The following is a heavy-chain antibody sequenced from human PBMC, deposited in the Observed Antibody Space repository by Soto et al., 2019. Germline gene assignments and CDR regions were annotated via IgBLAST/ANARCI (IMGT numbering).Heavy chain of an antibody. CDR2: IYHSGST. Sequence: QLQLQESGSGLVKPSQTLSLTCAVSGGSISSGGYSWSWIRQPPGKGLEWIGYIYHSGSTYYNPSLKSRVTISVDRSKNQFSLKLSSVTAADTAVYYCARGISDDDFWSGYHNWFDPWGQGTLVTVSS. CDR3: ARGISDDDFWSGYHNWFDP. V-gene: IGHV4-30-2*01. CDR1: GGSISSGGYS. J-gene: IGHJ5*02. D-gene: IGHD3-3*01.